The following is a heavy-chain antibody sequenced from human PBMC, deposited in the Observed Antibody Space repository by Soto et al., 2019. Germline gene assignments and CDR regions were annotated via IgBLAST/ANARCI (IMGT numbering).Heavy chain of an antibody. V-gene: IGHV1-69*13. Sequence: ASGKVSRKASGGTFSSYAISWGLQAPGQRIEWMGGIIPIFGTANYAQKFQGRVTITADESTSTAYMELSSLRSEDTAAYYCARDQLPYYYYDSSGYKYGMDVWGQGTTVTVSS. D-gene: IGHD3-22*01. CDR2: IIPIFGTA. J-gene: IGHJ6*02. CDR3: ARDQLPYYYYDSSGYKYGMDV. CDR1: GGTFSSYA.